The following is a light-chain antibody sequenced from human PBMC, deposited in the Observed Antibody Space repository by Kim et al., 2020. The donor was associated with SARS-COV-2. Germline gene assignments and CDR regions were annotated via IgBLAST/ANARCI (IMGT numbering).Light chain of an antibody. Sequence: SSELTQPPSMSVSPGQTASITCSGAKLQDKDVCWYQLKPGQSPLLVIYQNNRRPSGISERFSGSTSGNTATLTISGTPAMDEADYYCQTWDSSQIVFGGG. J-gene: IGLJ2*01. CDR3: QTWDSSQIV. CDR2: QNN. V-gene: IGLV3-1*01. CDR1: KLQDKD.